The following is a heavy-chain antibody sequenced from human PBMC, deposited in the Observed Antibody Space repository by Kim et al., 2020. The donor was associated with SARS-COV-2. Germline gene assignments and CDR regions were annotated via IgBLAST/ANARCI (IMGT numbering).Heavy chain of an antibody. D-gene: IGHD3-22*01. CDR2: MNPNSGNT. CDR1: GYTFTSYD. V-gene: IGHV1-8*01. CDR3: ARGQGTYYYDSSGYSRPTDY. J-gene: IGHJ4*02. Sequence: ASVKVSCKASGYTFTSYDINWVRQATGQGLEWMGWMNPNSGNTGYAQKFQGRVTMTRNTSISTAYMELSSLRSEDTAVYYCARGQGTYYYDSSGYSRPTDYCGQGTLVTVSS.